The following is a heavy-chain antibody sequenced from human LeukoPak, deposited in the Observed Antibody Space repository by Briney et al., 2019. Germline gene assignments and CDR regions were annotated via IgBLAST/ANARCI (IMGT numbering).Heavy chain of an antibody. CDR3: AKGGYSYGYPLDY. D-gene: IGHD5-18*01. V-gene: IGHV3-23*01. CDR1: GFTFSSYA. CDR2: ISGSGGST. Sequence: GRSLRLSCAASGFTFSSYAMSWVRQAPGKGLEWVSAISGSGGSTYYADSVKGRFTISRDNSKNTLYLQMNSLRAEDTAVYYCAKGGYSYGYPLDYWGQGTLVTVSS. J-gene: IGHJ4*02.